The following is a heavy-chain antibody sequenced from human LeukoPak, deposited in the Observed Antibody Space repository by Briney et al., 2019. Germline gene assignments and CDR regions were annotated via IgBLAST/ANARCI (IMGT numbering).Heavy chain of an antibody. CDR2: IIPIFGTA. CDR1: GGTFSSYA. J-gene: IGHJ5*02. CDR3: ARDRYYDFWSGPFDP. Sequence: SVKVSCTASGGTFSSYAISWVRQAPGQGLEWMGGIIPIFGTANYAQKFQGRVTITADESTSTAYMELSSLRSEDTAVYYCARDRYYDFWSGPFDPWGQGTLVTVSS. V-gene: IGHV1-69*01. D-gene: IGHD3-3*01.